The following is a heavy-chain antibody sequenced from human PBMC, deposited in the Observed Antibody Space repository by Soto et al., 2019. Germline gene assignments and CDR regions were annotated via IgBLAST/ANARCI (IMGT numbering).Heavy chain of an antibody. CDR1: GFIFENFG. V-gene: IGHV3-23*01. D-gene: IGHD1-26*01. Sequence: PGGSRGLSCSASGFIFENFGMSWVRQAPGKGPEWISSISGSGFKKYYADSVKGRFTISRDNSKSTVYLELNNLSAEDTAVYHCAKNQGVELVPLATVDWFDPWGQGSVVTVSS. CDR2: ISGSGFKK. J-gene: IGHJ5*02. CDR3: AKNQGVELVPLATVDWFDP.